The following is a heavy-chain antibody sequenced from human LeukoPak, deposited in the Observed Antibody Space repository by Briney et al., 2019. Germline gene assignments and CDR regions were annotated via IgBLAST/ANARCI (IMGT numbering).Heavy chain of an antibody. CDR3: ASLRGAGYYYMDV. Sequence: SETLSLTCTVSGGSISSYYWSWIRQPAGKGLEWIGRIYTSGSTNYNPSLKSRVTVSVDTSKNQFSLKLSSGTAADTAVYYCASLRGAGYYYMDVWGKGTTVTVSS. CDR2: IYTSGST. D-gene: IGHD3-10*01. J-gene: IGHJ6*03. CDR1: GGSISSYY. V-gene: IGHV4-4*07.